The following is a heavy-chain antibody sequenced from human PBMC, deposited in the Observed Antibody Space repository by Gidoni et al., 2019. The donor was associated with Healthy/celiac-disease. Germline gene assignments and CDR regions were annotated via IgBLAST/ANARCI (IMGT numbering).Heavy chain of an antibody. CDR2: ISYDGSNK. CDR3: ARELGRGDYYYYGMDV. Sequence: QVQLVESGGGVVQPGRSLRLSCAASGFTFRSYAMHWVRQAPGKGLEWVAVISYDGSNKYYADSVKGRFTISRDNSKNTLYLQMNSLRAEDTAVYYCARELGRGDYYYYGMDVWGQGTTVTVSS. D-gene: IGHD3-16*01. J-gene: IGHJ6*02. CDR1: GFTFRSYA. V-gene: IGHV3-30-3*01.